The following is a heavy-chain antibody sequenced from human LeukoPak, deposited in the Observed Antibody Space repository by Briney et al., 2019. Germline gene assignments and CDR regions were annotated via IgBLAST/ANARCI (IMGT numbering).Heavy chain of an antibody. J-gene: IGHJ4*02. V-gene: IGHV3-21*01. D-gene: IGHD1-26*01. CDR3: ARDPARVGATDFDY. Sequence: GGSLRLSCAASGFNFSTFNMNWVRQAPGKGLEWVSSISYRSTNIYYAESVKGRFTISRDNAKNSLYLQMNSLRAEDTAVYYCARDPARVGATDFDYWGQGTLVTVSS. CDR2: ISYRSTNI. CDR1: GFNFSTFN.